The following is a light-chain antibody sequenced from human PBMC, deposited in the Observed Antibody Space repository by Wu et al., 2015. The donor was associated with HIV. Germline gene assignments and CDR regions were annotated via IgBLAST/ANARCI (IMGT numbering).Light chain of an antibody. CDR1: RSINSL. V-gene: IGKV3-11*01. Sequence: IVLTQSPGTLSLSPGERATLSCRASRSINSLLAWYQQKPGQAPRLLIYAASLRASGIPARFSGRGSGTDFTLTISSLEPEDFAVYYCQQHTNWPLSFGQGTRLEI. CDR2: AAS. J-gene: IGKJ5*01. CDR3: QQHTNWPLS.